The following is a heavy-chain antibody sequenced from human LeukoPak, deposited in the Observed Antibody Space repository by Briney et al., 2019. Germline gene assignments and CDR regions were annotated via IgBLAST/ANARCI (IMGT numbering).Heavy chain of an antibody. J-gene: IGHJ4*02. CDR2: IYSDGTT. V-gene: IGHV3-53*01. D-gene: IGHD3-10*01. CDR1: GFTVSTNY. Sequence: GGSLRLSCAASGFTVSTNYMTWVRQAPGKGLEWVSVIYSDGTTYYADSVKGRFTISRDNSKNTVYLQMTSMRAEDTAVYYCARGLGYGSGPVDHWGQGTLVTLSS. CDR3: ARGLGYGSGPVDH.